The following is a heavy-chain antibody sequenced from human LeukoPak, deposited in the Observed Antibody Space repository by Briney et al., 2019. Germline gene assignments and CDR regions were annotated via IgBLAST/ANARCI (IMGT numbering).Heavy chain of an antibody. CDR2: MNPNSGNT. CDR3: ARGHWPKYYYDSILRGLSAFDI. V-gene: IGHV1-8*01. D-gene: IGHD3-22*01. CDR1: GYTFTSYD. J-gene: IGHJ3*02. Sequence: GASVKVSCKASGYTFTSYDINWVRQATGQGLEWMGWMNPNSGNTGYAQKFQGRVTMTRNTSISTAYMELSSLRSEDTAVYYCARGHWPKYYYDSILRGLSAFDIWGQGTMVTVSS.